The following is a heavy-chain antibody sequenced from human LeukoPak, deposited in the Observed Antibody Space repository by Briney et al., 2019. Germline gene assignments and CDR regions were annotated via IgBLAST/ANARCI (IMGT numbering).Heavy chain of an antibody. V-gene: IGHV1-18*01. CDR2: ISAYNGNT. Sequence: ASVKVSCKASGYTFTSYAMNWVRQAPGQGLEWMGWISAYNGNTNYAQKLQGRVTMTTDTSTSTAYMELRSLRSDDTAVYYCARGGARIAAAGRLDYWGQGTLVTVPS. J-gene: IGHJ4*02. D-gene: IGHD6-13*01. CDR3: ARGGARIAAAGRLDY. CDR1: GYTFTSYA.